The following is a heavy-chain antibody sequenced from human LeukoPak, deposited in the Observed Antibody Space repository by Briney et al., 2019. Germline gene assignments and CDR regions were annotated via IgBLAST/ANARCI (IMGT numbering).Heavy chain of an antibody. D-gene: IGHD3-22*01. CDR3: ARVVLKHYYDSSGYYYIFDY. CDR2: IYHSGST. J-gene: IGHJ4*02. Sequence: PSGTLSLTCAVSGGSISSSNWWSWVRQPPGKGLEWIGSIYHSGSTYYNPSLKSRVTISVDTSKNQFSLKLSSVTAADTAVYYCARVVLKHYYDSSGYYYIFDYWGQGTLVTVSS. V-gene: IGHV4-4*02. CDR1: GGSISSSNW.